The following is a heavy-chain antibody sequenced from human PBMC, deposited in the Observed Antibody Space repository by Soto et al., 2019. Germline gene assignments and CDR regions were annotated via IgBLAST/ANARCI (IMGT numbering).Heavy chain of an antibody. CDR2: INPSCGRT. CDR1: GDTFSSYH. CDR3: AGDAGAVFGIIEDGTDCFAP. J-gene: IGHJ5*02. D-gene: IGHD3-3*01. V-gene: IGHV1-46*01. Sequence: GASLKVSCSTPGDTFSSYHMDWVRQAPGHGLEWMGVINPSCGRTMFAQKFQGRVTMSSDKSTSTVYMELSSLTAEDTAVYYCAGDAGAVFGIIEDGTDCFAPWGQGTLVTVSS.